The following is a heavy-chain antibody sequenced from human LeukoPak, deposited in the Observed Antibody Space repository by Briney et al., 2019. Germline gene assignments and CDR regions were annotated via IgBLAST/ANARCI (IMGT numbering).Heavy chain of an antibody. CDR3: AREVAWGTVYGRSYPLSYYYYMDV. CDR2: IYYSGST. J-gene: IGHJ6*03. V-gene: IGHV4-59*01. Sequence: PSETLSLTCTVSGGSISSYYWSWIRQPPGKGLEWIGYIYYSGSTNYNPSLKSRVTISVDTSKNQFSLKLSSVTAADTAVYYCAREVAWGTVYGRSYPLSYYYYMDVWGKGTTVTVSS. D-gene: IGHD1-26*01. CDR1: GGSISSYY.